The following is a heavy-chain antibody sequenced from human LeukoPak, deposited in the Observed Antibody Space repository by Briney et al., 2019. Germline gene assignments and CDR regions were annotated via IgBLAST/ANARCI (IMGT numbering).Heavy chain of an antibody. CDR2: IYTSGST. CDR3: ARHPDAFDI. CDR1: GGSISNYY. J-gene: IGHJ3*02. Sequence: SETLSLICTVSGGSISNYYWSWIRQPPGKGLEWTGFIYTSGSTNYNPSLKSRVTISVDTSKNQFSLKLSSVTAADTAVYYCARHPDAFDIWGQGTMVTVSS. V-gene: IGHV4-4*09.